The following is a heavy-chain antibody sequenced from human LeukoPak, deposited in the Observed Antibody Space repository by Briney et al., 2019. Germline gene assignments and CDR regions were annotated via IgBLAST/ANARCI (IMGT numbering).Heavy chain of an antibody. J-gene: IGHJ4*02. CDR2: ISSSSSYI. D-gene: IGHD3-22*01. CDR3: ARGVADYYDSSGYQN. V-gene: IGHV3-21*04. Sequence: GGSLRLSCAASGFTFSSYSMNWVRQAPGKGLEWVSSISSSSSYIYYADSVKGRFTISRDNAKNSLYLQMNSLRAEDTAMYYCARGVADYYDSSGYQNWGQGTLVTVSS. CDR1: GFTFSSYS.